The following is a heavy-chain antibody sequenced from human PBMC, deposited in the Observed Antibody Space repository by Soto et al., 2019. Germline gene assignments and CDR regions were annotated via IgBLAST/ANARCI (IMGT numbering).Heavy chain of an antibody. CDR1: GFTFSSYE. V-gene: IGHV3-48*03. D-gene: IGHD1-26*01. Sequence: PGGSLRLSCAASGFTFSSYEMNWVRQAPGKGLEWVSYISSSGSTIYYADSVKGRFTISRDNATNSLYLQMNSLRAEDTAVYYCASGSTKRADFDYWGQGTLVTVSS. J-gene: IGHJ4*02. CDR3: ASGSTKRADFDY. CDR2: ISSSGSTI.